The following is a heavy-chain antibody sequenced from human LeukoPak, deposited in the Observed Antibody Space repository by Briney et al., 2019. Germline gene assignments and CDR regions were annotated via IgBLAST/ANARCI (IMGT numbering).Heavy chain of an antibody. CDR3: ARVDSNSFEAFDF. D-gene: IGHD6-6*01. Sequence: ASVKVSCKASGYTFTGYYMNWVRQAPGQGLEWMGRINPNSGGTNYAQKFQGRVTMTRDTSISTAYMELSRLRSDDTAVYYCARVDSNSFEAFDFWGQGTLVTVSS. V-gene: IGHV1-2*06. CDR1: GYTFTGYY. J-gene: IGHJ4*02. CDR2: INPNSGGT.